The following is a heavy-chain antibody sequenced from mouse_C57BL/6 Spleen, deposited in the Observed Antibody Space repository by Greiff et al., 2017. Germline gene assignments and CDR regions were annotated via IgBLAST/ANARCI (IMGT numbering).Heavy chain of an antibody. Sequence: VQLQQSGAELMKPGASVKLSCKATGYTFTGYWIEWVKQRPGHGLEWIGEILPGSGSTNYNEKFKGKATFTADTSSNTAYMQLSSLTTEDSAIYYCASRGMYYYGSSYPWFAYWGQGTLVTVSA. D-gene: IGHD1-1*01. J-gene: IGHJ3*01. CDR3: ASRGMYYYGSSYPWFAY. CDR2: ILPGSGST. V-gene: IGHV1-9*01. CDR1: GYTFTGYW.